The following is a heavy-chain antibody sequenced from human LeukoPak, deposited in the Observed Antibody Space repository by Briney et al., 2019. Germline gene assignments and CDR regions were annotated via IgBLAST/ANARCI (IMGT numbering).Heavy chain of an antibody. D-gene: IGHD6-6*01. CDR3: ARDRLPVHYYYGMDV. Sequence: ASVKVSCKASGYTFTSYGISWVRQAPGQGLEWMGWISAYNGNTNYAQKLQGRVTMTTDTSTSTAYMELRSLRSDDTAVYYCARDRLPVHYYYGMDVWGQGTTVTVPS. J-gene: IGHJ6*02. V-gene: IGHV1-18*01. CDR2: ISAYNGNT. CDR1: GYTFTSYG.